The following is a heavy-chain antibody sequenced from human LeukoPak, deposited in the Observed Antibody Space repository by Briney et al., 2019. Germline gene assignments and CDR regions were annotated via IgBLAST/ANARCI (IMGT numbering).Heavy chain of an antibody. D-gene: IGHD3-22*01. CDR1: GFTFSSYA. J-gene: IGHJ4*02. V-gene: IGHV3-30*04. CDR3: ARGYEYYYDSSGYSDY. CDR2: ISYDGSNK. Sequence: PGGSLRLSCAASGFTFSSYAMHWVRQAPGKGLEWVAVISYDGSNKYYADSVKGRFTISRDNSKNTLYLQMNSLRAEDTAVYYCARGYEYYYDSSGYSDYWGQGTLVTVSS.